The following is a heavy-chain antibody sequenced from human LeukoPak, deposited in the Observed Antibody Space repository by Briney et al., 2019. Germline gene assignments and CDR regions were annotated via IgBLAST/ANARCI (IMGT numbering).Heavy chain of an antibody. CDR2: IYYSGST. CDR1: GGSLSSYY. CDR3: ARGIPYYDFWSGPGDSYYFDY. D-gene: IGHD3-3*01. Sequence: PSETLSLTCTLSGGSLSSYYWSWIRQPPRKGLEWIGYIYYSGSTNYNPSLKRRVTISVDTSKNQFSLKLSSVTAADTAVYYCARGIPYYDFWSGPGDSYYFDYWGQGTLVTVSS. J-gene: IGHJ4*02. V-gene: IGHV4-59*01.